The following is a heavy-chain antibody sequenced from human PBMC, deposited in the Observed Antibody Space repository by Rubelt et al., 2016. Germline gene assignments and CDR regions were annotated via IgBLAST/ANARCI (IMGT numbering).Heavy chain of an antibody. J-gene: IGHJ4*02. CDR3: AKGKSILRFLEWFYLDY. Sequence: EVQLLESGGGLVQPGGSLRLSCAASGFTFSSYAMSWVRQAPGKGLEWVSAISGSVGSTYYADSVKGRFTIARDNSKNTLYLQMNSLRAEETAVYYCAKGKSILRFLEWFYLDYWGQGTLVTVSS. CDR1: GFTFSSYA. D-gene: IGHD3-3*01. V-gene: IGHV3-23*01. CDR2: ISGSVGST.